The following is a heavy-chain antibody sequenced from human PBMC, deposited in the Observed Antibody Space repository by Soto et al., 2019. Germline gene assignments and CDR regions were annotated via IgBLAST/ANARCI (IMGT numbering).Heavy chain of an antibody. CDR1: GGTFTSYS. J-gene: IGHJ6*02. CDR3: ARARIVALSGRTGGYYYYAMDL. Sequence: QVQLEQSGAEVKRPGSSVKVSCSASGGTFTSYSINWVRRAPGQGPEWMGAVIPRFGTTTYAQRFEGRVTVTADASTSTVFMEMSGLRSEATDVYFCARARIVALSGRTGGYYYYAMDLWGQGTAVIVSS. CDR2: VIPRFGTT. V-gene: IGHV1-69*01. D-gene: IGHD2-15*01.